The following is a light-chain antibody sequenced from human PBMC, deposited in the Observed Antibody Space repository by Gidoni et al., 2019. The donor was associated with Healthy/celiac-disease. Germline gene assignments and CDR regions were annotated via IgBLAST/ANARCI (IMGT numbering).Light chain of an antibody. J-gene: IGLJ2*01. CDR3: NSRDSSGNHEV. CDR2: GKN. Sequence: SSELTQDPAVSVALGQTVKITCQGDSLRSYYASWYQQKPGQAPVLVIYGKNNRPSGIPDRFSGSSSGNTASLTITWAQAEDEADYYCNSRDSSGNHEVFGGGTKLTVL. CDR1: SLRSYY. V-gene: IGLV3-19*01.